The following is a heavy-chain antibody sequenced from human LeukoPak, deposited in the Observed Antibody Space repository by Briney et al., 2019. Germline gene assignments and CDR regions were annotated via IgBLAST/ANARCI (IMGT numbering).Heavy chain of an antibody. Sequence: SETLSLTCAVYGGSFSGYYWSWIRQPPGKGLEWIGEINHSGSTNYNPSLKSRVTISVDTSKNQFSLKLSSVTAADTAVYYCARSSWYDYWGQGTLVTVSS. CDR3: ARSSWYDY. V-gene: IGHV4-34*01. CDR1: GGSFSGYY. CDR2: INHSGST. J-gene: IGHJ4*02. D-gene: IGHD6-13*01.